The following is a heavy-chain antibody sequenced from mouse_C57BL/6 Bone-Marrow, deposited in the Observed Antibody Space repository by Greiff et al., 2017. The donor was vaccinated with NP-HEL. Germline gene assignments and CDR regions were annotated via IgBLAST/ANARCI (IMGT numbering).Heavy chain of an antibody. Sequence: QVQLQQSGAELARPGASVKLSCKASGYTFTSYGISWVKQRTGQGLEWIGEIYPRSGNTYYNEKFKGKATLTADKSSSTAYMELRSLTSEDSAVYFCARQRYYGSGGYWGQGTTLTVSS. V-gene: IGHV1-81*01. J-gene: IGHJ2*01. CDR1: GYTFTSYG. D-gene: IGHD1-1*01. CDR2: IYPRSGNT. CDR3: ARQRYYGSGGY.